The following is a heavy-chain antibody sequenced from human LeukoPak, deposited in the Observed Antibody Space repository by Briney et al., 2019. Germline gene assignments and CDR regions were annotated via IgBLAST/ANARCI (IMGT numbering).Heavy chain of an antibody. CDR2: ISWNSGSI. Sequence: GGSLRLSCAASGFTFDDYAMHWVRQAPGKGLEWVSGISWNSGSIGYADSVKGRFTISRDNAKNSLYLQMNSLRAEDTALCYCAKDRGSGFGELYSGRNYFDYWGQGTLVTVSS. CDR3: AKDRGSGFGELYSGRNYFDY. J-gene: IGHJ4*02. V-gene: IGHV3-9*01. CDR1: GFTFDDYA. D-gene: IGHD3-10*01.